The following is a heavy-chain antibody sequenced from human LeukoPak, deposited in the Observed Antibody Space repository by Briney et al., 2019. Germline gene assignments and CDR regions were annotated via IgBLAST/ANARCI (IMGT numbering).Heavy chain of an antibody. CDR2: IYYSGST. Sequence: KSSETLSLTCTVSGGSISSSSYYWGWIRQPPGKGLEWIGSIYYSGSTYYNPSLKSRVTISVDTSKNQFSLKLSSVTAAGTAVYYCASAIAARPVWFDYWGQGTLVTVSS. V-gene: IGHV4-39*07. J-gene: IGHJ4*02. CDR1: GGSISSSSYY. CDR3: ASAIAARPVWFDY. D-gene: IGHD6-6*01.